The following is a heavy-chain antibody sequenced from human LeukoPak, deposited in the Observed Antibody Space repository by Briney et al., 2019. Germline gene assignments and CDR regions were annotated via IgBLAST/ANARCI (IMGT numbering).Heavy chain of an antibody. V-gene: IGHV3-21*01. CDR2: ITGKSNYI. Sequence: GGSLRLSFSGSGFTFSVYSMNWVRQAPGKGLEWVSSITGKSNYIYYADSVKGRFTISRDNAMNSVFLQLNSLRAEDSAVYYCTSGLIAIESDNNLYQYMDVWGKGTTVTVSS. J-gene: IGHJ6*03. CDR3: TSGLIAIESDNNLYQYMDV. D-gene: IGHD2-21*01. CDR1: GFTFSVYS.